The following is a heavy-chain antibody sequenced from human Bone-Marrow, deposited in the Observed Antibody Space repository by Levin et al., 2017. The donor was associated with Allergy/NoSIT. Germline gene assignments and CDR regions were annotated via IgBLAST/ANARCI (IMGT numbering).Heavy chain of an antibody. D-gene: IGHD2-2*01. V-gene: IGHV1-2*06. CDR3: ARESNKYQVTRYYYYLMDV. J-gene: IGHJ6*02. CDR1: GYNFAAYY. Sequence: RGESLKISCKASGYNFAAYYLHWVRQVPGQVPEWMGRINCRSGATKYPQNFQGRVTLTRDTSGNIVYMELSGLRPDDTAVYYCARESNKYQVTRYYYYLMDVWGQGTTVTVSS. CDR2: INCRSGAT.